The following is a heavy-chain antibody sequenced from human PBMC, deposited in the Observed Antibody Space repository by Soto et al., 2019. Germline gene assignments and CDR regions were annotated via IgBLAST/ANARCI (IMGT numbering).Heavy chain of an antibody. V-gene: IGHV1-69*13. CDR1: GGPFSSYA. Sequence: ASVKVSCKASGGPFSSYAISWVRQAPGQGLEWMGGIIPIFGTANYAQKFQGRVTITADESTSTAYMELSSLRSEDTAVYYCAREVNYYASSGYYADCGRGPLVTVSS. J-gene: IGHJ4*02. CDR3: AREVNYYASSGYYAD. CDR2: IIPIFGTA. D-gene: IGHD3-22*01.